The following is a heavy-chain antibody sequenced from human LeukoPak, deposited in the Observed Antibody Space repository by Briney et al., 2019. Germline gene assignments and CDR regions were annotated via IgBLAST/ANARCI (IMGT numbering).Heavy chain of an antibody. CDR2: ITGSGGTT. V-gene: IGHV3-23*01. Sequence: GGSLRLSCVASGFTFSFYGMTWVRQAPGKGLEWVSGITGSGGTTYSADSVKGRFTISRDNSKNTLYLQMNSLRAEDAALYYCAKDHLPGRDYYYMDVWGKGTTVTVSS. CDR3: AKDHLPGRDYYYMDV. J-gene: IGHJ6*03. CDR1: GFTFSFYG.